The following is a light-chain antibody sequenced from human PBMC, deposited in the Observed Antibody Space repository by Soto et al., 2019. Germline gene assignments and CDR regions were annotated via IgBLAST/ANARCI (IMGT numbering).Light chain of an antibody. V-gene: IGKV1-5*03. CDR3: QQYNSWPQT. J-gene: IGKJ1*01. Sequence: LQMAPSPSTLSGSVGDRVTLTFRASQTISSWLAWYQQKPGKAPKLLIYKASTLKSGVPSRFSGSGSGTEFTLTISSLQSEDFGVYYCQQYNSWPQTFGQGTKVDIK. CDR1: QTISSW. CDR2: KAS.